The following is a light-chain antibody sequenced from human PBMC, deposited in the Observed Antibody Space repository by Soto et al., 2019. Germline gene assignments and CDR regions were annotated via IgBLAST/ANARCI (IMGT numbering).Light chain of an antibody. J-gene: IGLJ3*02. V-gene: IGLV1-44*01. CDR2: SND. CDR3: AIWDLTLSAWV. Sequence: QSVPTQPPSASGTPGQRGTISCSGTTSNIGSNTVSWYHHLPGTAPKLLIYSNDQRPSGVPDRFSGSKSGTSASLAISGLQSEDEADYYCAIWDLTLSAWVFGGGTKLTVL. CDR1: TSNIGSNT.